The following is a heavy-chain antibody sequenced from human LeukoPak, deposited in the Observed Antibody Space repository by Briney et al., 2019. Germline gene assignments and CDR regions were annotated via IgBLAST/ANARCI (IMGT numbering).Heavy chain of an antibody. CDR1: GYTFTSYD. J-gene: IGHJ4*02. CDR3: VTVAPDY. Sequence: GASVNVSCKASGYTFTSYDINWVRQATGQGLEWMGWVNPNSDNTAYAQKFQGRVTMTRNTSISTAYMELSSLRSEDTAVYYCVTVAPDYWGQGTLVTVSS. CDR2: VNPNSDNT. V-gene: IGHV1-8*01.